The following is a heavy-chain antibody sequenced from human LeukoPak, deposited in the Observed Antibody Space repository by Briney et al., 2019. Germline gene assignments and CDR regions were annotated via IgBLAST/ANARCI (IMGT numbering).Heavy chain of an antibody. D-gene: IGHD6-19*01. V-gene: IGHV1-8*02. CDR3: ARGRRKYSSDSWGSGDV. Sequence: GASVKVSCKASGYTFTSYDINWVRQATGQGLEWMGWMNPNSGNTGYAQKFQGRVTMTRNTSISTAYMELSSLRSEDTAVYYCARGRRKYSSDSWGSGDVWGQGTTVTVSS. CDR1: GYTFTSYD. J-gene: IGHJ6*02. CDR2: MNPNSGNT.